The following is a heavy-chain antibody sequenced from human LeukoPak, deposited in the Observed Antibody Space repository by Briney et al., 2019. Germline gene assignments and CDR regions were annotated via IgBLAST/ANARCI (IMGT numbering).Heavy chain of an antibody. CDR3: TTDLSELDDSGYYAKYFHH. Sequence: PGGSLRLSCAASGFTFSGSAMHWVRQAPGKGLEWVGRIKSKTDGGTIDYAAPVKGRFTISRDDSKDTLFLQMNSLKTEDTAVYYCTTDLSELDDSGYYAKYFHHWGQGTLVSVSS. J-gene: IGHJ1*01. D-gene: IGHD3-22*01. V-gene: IGHV3-15*01. CDR2: IKSKTDGGTI. CDR1: GFTFSGSA.